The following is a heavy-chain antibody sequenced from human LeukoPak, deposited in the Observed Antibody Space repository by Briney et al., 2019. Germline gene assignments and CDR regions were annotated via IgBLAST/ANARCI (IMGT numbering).Heavy chain of an antibody. CDR2: ISSTGSTK. CDR3: ATLTVASPFDY. D-gene: IGHD5-12*01. CDR1: GFTFSSYA. Sequence: GGSLRLSCAASGFTFSSYAMSWVRQVPGKGLEWVSYISSTGSTKYYADSVKGRFTISRDNAKNSLYLQMNSLRAEDTAVYYCATLTVASPFDYWGQGALVTVSS. V-gene: IGHV3-48*03. J-gene: IGHJ4*02.